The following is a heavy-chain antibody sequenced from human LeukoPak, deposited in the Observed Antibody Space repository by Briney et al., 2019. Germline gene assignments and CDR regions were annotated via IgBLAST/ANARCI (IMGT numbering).Heavy chain of an antibody. CDR1: GFTFSSYW. CDR2: IKQDGSEK. J-gene: IGHJ4*02. CDR3: ANGPMITFGGLTEREFDY. Sequence: GGSLRLSCAASGFTFSSYWMSWVRQAPGKGLEWVANIKQDGSEKYYADSVKGRFTISRDISKNTLYLQMDSLRAEDTAVYYCANGPMITFGGLTEREFDYWGQGTLVTVSS. D-gene: IGHD3-16*01. V-gene: IGHV3-7*01.